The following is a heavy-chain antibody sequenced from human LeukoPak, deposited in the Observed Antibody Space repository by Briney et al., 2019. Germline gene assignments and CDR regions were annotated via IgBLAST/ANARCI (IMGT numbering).Heavy chain of an antibody. CDR2: IWYDGSNK. CDR1: GFTFSSYG. J-gene: IGHJ4*02. D-gene: IGHD3-22*01. Sequence: GRSLRLSCAASGFTFSSYGMHWVRQAPGKGLEWVAVIWYDGSNKYYADSVKGRFTISRDNSKNTLYLQMNSLRAEDTAVYYCARSTTYYYDSSGYSDFDYWGQGTLVTVSP. V-gene: IGHV3-33*01. CDR3: ARSTTYYYDSSGYSDFDY.